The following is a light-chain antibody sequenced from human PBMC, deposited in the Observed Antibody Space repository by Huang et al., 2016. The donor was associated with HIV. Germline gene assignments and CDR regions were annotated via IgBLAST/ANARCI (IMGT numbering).Light chain of an antibody. CDR3: QQLNNYPLT. CDR1: QGISPY. J-gene: IGKJ4*01. V-gene: IGKV1-9*01. CDR2: TAS. Sequence: IQLTQSPSSLSASVGDRVTITCRASQGISPYLAWYQQKPGKAPNLLIYTASTLKTGVPSRFSGSGSGSDFTLTISSLQPEDFATYYCQQLNNYPLTFGGGTKVEIK.